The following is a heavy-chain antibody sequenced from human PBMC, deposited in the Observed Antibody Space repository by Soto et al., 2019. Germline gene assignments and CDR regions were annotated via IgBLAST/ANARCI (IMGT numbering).Heavy chain of an antibody. V-gene: IGHV4-59*01. CDR2: IYYSGST. CDR3: ARDGWDGDYGGSFDI. D-gene: IGHD4-17*01. Sequence: SETLSLTCTVSGGSISSYYCSWIRQPPGKGLEWIGYIYYSGSTNYNPSLKSRVTISVDTSKNQFSLKLSSVTAADTAVYYCARDGWDGDYGGSFDIWGQGTMVTVSS. J-gene: IGHJ3*02. CDR1: GGSISSYY.